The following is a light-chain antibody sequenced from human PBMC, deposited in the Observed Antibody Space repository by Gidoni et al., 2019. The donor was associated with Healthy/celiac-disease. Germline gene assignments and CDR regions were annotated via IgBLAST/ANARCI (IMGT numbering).Light chain of an antibody. Sequence: SYELTQPPSVSVSPGQTASITCSGDKLGDNDACCYQQKPGQSPVLVIYQDSKRPSGSPERFSGSNSGNTATLTISGTQAMDEADYYCQAWDSSTVVFGGGTKLTVL. CDR2: QDS. J-gene: IGLJ2*01. CDR1: KLGDND. V-gene: IGLV3-1*01. CDR3: QAWDSSTVV.